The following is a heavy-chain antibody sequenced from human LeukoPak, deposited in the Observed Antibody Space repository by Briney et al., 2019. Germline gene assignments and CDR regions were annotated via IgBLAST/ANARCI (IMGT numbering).Heavy chain of an antibody. CDR3: ARMGYDFWSGYYTSLFDY. CDR1: GGSISSYY. V-gene: IGHV4-59*01. Sequence: SETLSLTCTVSGGSISSYYWSWIRQPPGKGLEWIGYIYYSGSTNYNPSLKSRVTISVDTSKNQFSLKLSSVTAADTAVYYCARMGYDFWSGYYTSLFDYWGQGTLVTVSS. CDR2: IYYSGST. D-gene: IGHD3-3*01. J-gene: IGHJ4*02.